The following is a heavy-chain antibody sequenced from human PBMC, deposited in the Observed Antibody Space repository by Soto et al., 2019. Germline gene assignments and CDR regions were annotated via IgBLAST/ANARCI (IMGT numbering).Heavy chain of an antibody. CDR3: ARSSGSYYYYYGMDV. CDR1: GGSISSYY. J-gene: IGHJ6*02. V-gene: IGHV4-59*01. CDR2: IYYSGST. Sequence: SETLSLTCTVSGGSISSYYWSWIRQPPGKGLEWIGYIYYSGSTNYNPSLKSRVTISVDTSKNQFSLKLSSVTAADTAVYYCARSSGSYYYYYGMDVWGQGTTVTVSS. D-gene: IGHD1-26*01.